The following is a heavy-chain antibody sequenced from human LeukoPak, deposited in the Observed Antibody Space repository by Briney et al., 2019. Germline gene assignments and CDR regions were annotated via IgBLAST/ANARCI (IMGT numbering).Heavy chain of an antibody. CDR2: IYYSGNT. J-gene: IGHJ6*02. D-gene: IGHD5-24*01. Sequence: PSETLSLTCTVSGDSMSSYYWSWIRQPPGKGLEWIGYIYYSGNTNYNPSLKSRVTISIDTSKNQFSLKLTSVTAADTAVYYCARMAAIGAMDVWGQGTTVSVSS. CDR3: ARMAAIGAMDV. V-gene: IGHV4-59*08. CDR1: GDSMSSYY.